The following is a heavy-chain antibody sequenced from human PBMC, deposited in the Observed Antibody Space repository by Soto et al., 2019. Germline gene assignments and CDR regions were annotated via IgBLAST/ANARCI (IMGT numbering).Heavy chain of an antibody. V-gene: IGHV1-69*02. D-gene: IGHD2-21*01. Sequence: QVQLVQSGAELKKPGSSVKVSCEASGGSFTSYSFTWVRQAPGQGLEWMGRIIPIQGKANYALKFQDRVKITADRATRTVYMELTSLRPEDNAVYFCAKSLLFVDHGYMDVWGKGTTVTVSS. CDR3: AKSLLFVDHGYMDV. J-gene: IGHJ6*03. CDR1: GGSFTSYS. CDR2: IIPIQGKA.